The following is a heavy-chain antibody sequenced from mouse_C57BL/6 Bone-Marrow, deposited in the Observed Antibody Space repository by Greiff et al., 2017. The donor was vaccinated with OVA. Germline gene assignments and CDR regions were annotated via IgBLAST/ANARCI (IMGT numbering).Heavy chain of an antibody. V-gene: IGHV1-53*01. CDR1: GYTFTSYW. D-gene: IGHD3-2*02. Sequence: QVQLQQPGTELVKPGASVKLSCKASGYTFTSYWMHWVKQRPGQGLEWIGNINPSNGGTNYNEKFKSKATLTVDKSSSTAYMQLSSLTSEDSAVYDCARWELRVLYYFDYWGQGTTLTVSS. CDR2: INPSNGGT. CDR3: ARWELRVLYYFDY. J-gene: IGHJ2*01.